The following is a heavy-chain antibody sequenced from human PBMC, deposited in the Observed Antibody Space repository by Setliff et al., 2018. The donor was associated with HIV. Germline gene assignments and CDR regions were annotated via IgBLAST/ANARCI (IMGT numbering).Heavy chain of an antibody. D-gene: IGHD2-21*02. CDR1: GASTTSHN. J-gene: IGHJ6*03. Sequence: SETLSLTCSVSGASTTSHNWSWIRQAAGKGLEWIGRIYTRGNTNYNPSLRSRVTMSVDTSKNQFSLKVTSVTAADTAVYYCTRDLWGDDYYYNNMDVWGKGTTVTVS. V-gene: IGHV4-4*07. CDR3: TRDLWGDDYYYNNMDV. CDR2: IYTRGNT.